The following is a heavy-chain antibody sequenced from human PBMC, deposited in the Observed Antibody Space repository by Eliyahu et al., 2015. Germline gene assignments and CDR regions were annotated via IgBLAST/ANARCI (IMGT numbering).Heavy chain of an antibody. Sequence: QITLKESGPTLVKPTQTLTLTCTFSGFSLSTSGXGVGWXRXPPXKALEWFAXIXWNDDKRYSPSLKSRLTITKDTSKNQVVLTMTNMDPVDTATYYCAHRTSGHLFDYWGQGTLVTVSS. D-gene: IGHD2-15*01. V-gene: IGHV2-5*01. J-gene: IGHJ4*02. CDR3: AHRTSGHLFDY. CDR2: IXWNDDK. CDR1: GFSLSTSGXG.